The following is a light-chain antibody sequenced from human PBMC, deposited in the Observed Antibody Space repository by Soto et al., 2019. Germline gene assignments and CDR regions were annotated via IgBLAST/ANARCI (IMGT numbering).Light chain of an antibody. CDR1: SGSVSTSYY. J-gene: IGLJ2*01. CDR3: ELYLGTGLVV. Sequence: QTVVTQEPSFSVSPGGTVTLTCGLSSGSVSTSYYPSWYQQTPGQAPRTLIYSTNTRSSGVPDRFSGSILGNKAALTITGAQADDESDYYCELYLGTGLVVFGGGTKLTVL. CDR2: STN. V-gene: IGLV8-61*01.